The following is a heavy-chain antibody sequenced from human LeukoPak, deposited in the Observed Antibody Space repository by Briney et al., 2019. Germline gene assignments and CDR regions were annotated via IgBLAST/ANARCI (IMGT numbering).Heavy chain of an antibody. CDR2: VIPIFGTA. Sequence: ASVKVSCKASVGTFSSYAISWVRQAPGQGLEWMGGVIPIFGTANYAQKFQGRVTITTDESTSTAYMELSSLRSEDTAVYYCARDLGSPRGYWGQGTLVTVSS. J-gene: IGHJ4*02. V-gene: IGHV1-69*05. D-gene: IGHD1-1*01. CDR1: VGTFSSYA. CDR3: ARDLGSPRGY.